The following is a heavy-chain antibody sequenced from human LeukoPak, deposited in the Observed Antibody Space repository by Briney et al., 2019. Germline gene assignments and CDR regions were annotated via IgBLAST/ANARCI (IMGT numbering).Heavy chain of an antibody. J-gene: IGHJ4*02. CDR1: GVTFSSYA. D-gene: IGHD2-2*01. CDR2: IIPIFGTA. CDR3: ARTSQYQLLSPDY. V-gene: IGHV1-69*13. Sequence: SVKVSCKASGVTFSSYAISWVRQAPGQGLEWMGGIIPIFGTANYAQKFQGRVTITADESTSTAYMELSSLRSEDTAVYYCARTSQYQLLSPDYWGQGTLVTVSS.